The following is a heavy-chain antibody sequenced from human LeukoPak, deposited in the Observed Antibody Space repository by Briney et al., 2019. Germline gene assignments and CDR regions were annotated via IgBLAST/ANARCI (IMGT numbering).Heavy chain of an antibody. V-gene: IGHV3-7*01. CDR2: IKEDGSEK. J-gene: IGHJ3*02. CDR1: GFTFSIYW. CDR3: ARGESNAFDI. Sequence: GGSLRLSCAASGFTFSIYWMSWVRQAPGKGLEWVATIKEDGSEKYYVDSVKGRLTISRDNAKNSLYLQMNSLSAEDTAVYYCARGESNAFDIRGQGTMVTVSS.